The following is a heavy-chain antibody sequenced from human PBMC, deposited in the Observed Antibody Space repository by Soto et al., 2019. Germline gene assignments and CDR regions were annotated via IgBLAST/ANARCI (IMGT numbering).Heavy chain of an antibody. D-gene: IGHD6-13*01. CDR3: ARAPGGPGIAEY. CDR1: GYTFTSYA. CDR2: INAGNSNT. V-gene: IGHV1-3*05. Sequence: QVQLVQSGAEEKKPGASVKVSCKASGYTFTSYAMQWVRQAPGQRLEWMGWINAGNSNTKYSQKFQGRVTITRDTSASTAYMELSSLRSEDTAVYYCARAPGGPGIAEYWGQGTLVTVSS. J-gene: IGHJ4*02.